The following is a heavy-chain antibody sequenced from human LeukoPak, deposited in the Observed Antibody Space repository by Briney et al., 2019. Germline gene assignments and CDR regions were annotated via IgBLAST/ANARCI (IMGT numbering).Heavy chain of an antibody. CDR3: ARSSYSSSSSV. J-gene: IGHJ3*01. D-gene: IGHD6-6*01. CDR1: RFTFSSYW. CDR2: INQNGNEK. Sequence: QSGGSLRLSCAASRFTFSSYWMNWVRQAPGKGLEWVANINQNGNEKYYVDSVKGRFTISRDNAKNSLYLQMNSLRAEDTAVYYCARSSYSSSSSVWGQGTMVTVSS. V-gene: IGHV3-7*03.